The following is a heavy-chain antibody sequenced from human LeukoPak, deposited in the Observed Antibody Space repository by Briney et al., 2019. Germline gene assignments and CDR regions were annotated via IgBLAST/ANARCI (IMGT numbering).Heavy chain of an antibody. CDR3: ARLYTNPGIAAAGGDFDT. V-gene: IGHV4-34*01. J-gene: IGHJ3*02. D-gene: IGHD6-13*01. Sequence: SETLSLTCTVSGGSISSYYWSWIRQPPGKGLEWIGEINHSGSTNYNPSLKSRVTISVDTSKNQFSLKLSSVTAADTAVYYCARLYTNPGIAAAGGDFDTWGQGTMVTVSS. CDR2: INHSGST. CDR1: GGSISSYY.